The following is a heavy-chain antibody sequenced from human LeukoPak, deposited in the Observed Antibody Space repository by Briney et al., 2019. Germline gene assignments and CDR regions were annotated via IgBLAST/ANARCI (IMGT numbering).Heavy chain of an antibody. V-gene: IGHV3-30-3*01. D-gene: IGHD6-13*01. CDR2: ISYDGSNK. CDR3: ARNLHSFYAYSSSWENRYNWFDP. J-gene: IGHJ5*02. CDR1: GFTFSSYA. Sequence: GGSLRLSCAASGFTFSSYAMHWVRQAPGKGLEWVAVISYDGSNKYYADSVKGRFTISRDNSKNTLYLQMNSLRAEDTAVYYCARNLHSFYAYSSSWENRYNWFDPWGQGTLVTVSS.